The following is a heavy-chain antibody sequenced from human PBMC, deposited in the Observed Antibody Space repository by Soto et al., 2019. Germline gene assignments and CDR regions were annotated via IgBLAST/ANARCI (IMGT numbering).Heavy chain of an antibody. CDR1: GFTFSSYA. V-gene: IGHV3-30-3*01. CDR3: ARTWGVVVVDATKGNWFEP. CDR2: ISYDGSNK. Sequence: QVQLVESGGGVVQPGRSLRLSCAASGFTFSSYAMHWVRQAPGKGLEWVAVISYDGSNKYYADSVKGRFTISRDNSKKPLYLRVNRRRAEDTAVYYCARTWGVVVVDATKGNWFEPWGQGTLVTVSS. J-gene: IGHJ5*02. D-gene: IGHD2-15*01.